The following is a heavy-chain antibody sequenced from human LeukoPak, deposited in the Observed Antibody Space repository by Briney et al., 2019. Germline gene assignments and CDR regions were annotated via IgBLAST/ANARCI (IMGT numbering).Heavy chain of an antibody. Sequence: GGSLRLSCAASGFTFSSYAMSWVRQAPGKGLEWVSAISGSGGSTYYADSVKGRFTISRDNSKNTLYLQMNSLRAEDTAVYYCARDIEAAGLFLDYWGQGTLVTVSS. CDR2: ISGSGGST. CDR1: GFTFSSYA. V-gene: IGHV3-23*01. J-gene: IGHJ4*02. CDR3: ARDIEAAGLFLDY. D-gene: IGHD6-13*01.